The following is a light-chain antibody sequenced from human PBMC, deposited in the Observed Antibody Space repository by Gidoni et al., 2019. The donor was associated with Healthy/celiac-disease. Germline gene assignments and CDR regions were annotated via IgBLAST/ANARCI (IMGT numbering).Light chain of an antibody. CDR2: DVS. CDR3: SSYTSSSTRV. V-gene: IGLV2-14*03. Sequence: QSALTPPASVSGSPGQSITISCTGTSSDVGGYNYVSWYQQHPGKAPKLMIYDVSNRPSGVSNRFAGSKSGNTASLTISGLQADDEADYYCSSYTSSSTRVFGTGTKVTVL. J-gene: IGLJ1*01. CDR1: SSDVGGYNY.